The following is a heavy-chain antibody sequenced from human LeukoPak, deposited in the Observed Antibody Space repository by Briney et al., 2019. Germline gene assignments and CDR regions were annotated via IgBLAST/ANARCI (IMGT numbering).Heavy chain of an antibody. V-gene: IGHV4-59*08. D-gene: IGHD6-19*01. J-gene: IGHJ4*02. CDR1: GGSISTYY. Sequence: PSETLSLTCTVSGGSISTYYWSWIRQPPGKGLEWIGYIYYSGSTNYNPSLKSRVTISVDTSKNQFSLKLSSVTAADTAVYFCAGYSSGWSYYFDNWGQGTLVTVSS. CDR3: AGYSSGWSYYFDN. CDR2: IYYSGST.